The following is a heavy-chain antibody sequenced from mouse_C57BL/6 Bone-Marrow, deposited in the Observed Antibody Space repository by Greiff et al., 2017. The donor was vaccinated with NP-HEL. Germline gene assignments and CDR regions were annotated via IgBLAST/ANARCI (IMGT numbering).Heavy chain of an antibody. Sequence: QVTLKESGPGILQPSQTLSLTCSFSGFSLSTFGMGVGWIRQPSGKGLEWLAHIWWDDDKYYNPALKSRLTISKDTSKNQVFLKIANVDTADTATYYCARIQSPYYYGSSHYFDYWGQGTTLTVSS. V-gene: IGHV8-8*01. D-gene: IGHD1-1*01. CDR1: GFSLSTFGMG. CDR2: IWWDDDK. J-gene: IGHJ2*01. CDR3: ARIQSPYYYGSSHYFDY.